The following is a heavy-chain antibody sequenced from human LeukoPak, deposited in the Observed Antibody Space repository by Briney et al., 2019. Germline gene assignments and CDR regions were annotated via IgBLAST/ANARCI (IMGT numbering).Heavy chain of an antibody. J-gene: IGHJ3*02. CDR2: IKQDGSEK. Sequence: GGSLRLSCAASGFTFSSYWMTWVRQTPGKGLEWVANIKQDGSEKDYVDSVKGRFTISRDNAKNSLYLQMNSLRAEDTAVYYCARVRGGYCSSTSCSLGFGAFDIRGQGTMVTVSS. CDR3: ARVRGGYCSSTSCSLGFGAFDI. D-gene: IGHD2-2*01. CDR1: GFTFSSYW. V-gene: IGHV3-7*03.